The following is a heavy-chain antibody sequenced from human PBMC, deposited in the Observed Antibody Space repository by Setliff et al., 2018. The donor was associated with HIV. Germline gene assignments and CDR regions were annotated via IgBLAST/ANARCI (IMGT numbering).Heavy chain of an antibody. CDR1: SDSISSGSYY. CDR2: IHTSGST. Sequence: TLSLTCSVSSDSISSGSYYWSWIRLPAGKGLEWIGQIHTSGSTNYNPSLKSRLTISIDTSKNQFSLKLNSVTATDTAAYYCARRAFGSGRIDPWGQGTLVTVSS. D-gene: IGHD6-19*01. J-gene: IGHJ5*02. V-gene: IGHV4-61*09. CDR3: ARRAFGSGRIDP.